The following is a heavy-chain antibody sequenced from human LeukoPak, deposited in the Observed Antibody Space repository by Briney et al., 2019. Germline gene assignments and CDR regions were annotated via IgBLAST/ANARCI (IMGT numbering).Heavy chain of an antibody. Sequence: GGSLRLSCAASGFTFSGYSMNWVRQAPGKGLKWVSSISSSSSYIYYADSVKGRFTISRDNAKNSLYLQMNSLRAEDTAVYYCARLTSSIAAQDYWGQGTLVTVSS. J-gene: IGHJ4*02. CDR2: ISSSSSYI. V-gene: IGHV3-21*01. D-gene: IGHD6-6*01. CDR3: ARLTSSIAAQDY. CDR1: GFTFSGYS.